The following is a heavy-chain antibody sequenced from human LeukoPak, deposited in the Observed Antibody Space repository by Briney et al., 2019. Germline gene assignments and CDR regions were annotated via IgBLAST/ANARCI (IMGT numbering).Heavy chain of an antibody. CDR3: ARRVRGDPRNWYFDL. V-gene: IGHV1-46*01. J-gene: IGHJ2*01. CDR2: INPSGGST. Sequence: ASVKVSCKASGYTFTSYYMHWVRQAPGQGLEWMGIINPSGGSTSYAQKFQGRVTMTRDTSTSTVYMELSSLRSEDTAVYYCARRVRGDPRNWYFDLWGRGTLVTVSS. D-gene: IGHD3-10*01. CDR1: GYTFTSYY.